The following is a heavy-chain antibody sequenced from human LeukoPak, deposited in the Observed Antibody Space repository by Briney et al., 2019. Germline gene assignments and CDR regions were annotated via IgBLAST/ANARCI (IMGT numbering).Heavy chain of an antibody. V-gene: IGHV3-7*03. J-gene: IGHJ4*02. D-gene: IGHD3-3*01. CDR3: ARDLSA. Sequence: PGGSLRLSCAASGFTFNTYTMNWVRQAPGKGLEWVANIKEDGSEKYYVNSVKGRFSISRDNAKNSLYLQMNSLRAEDTAVYYCARDLSAWGQGTLVTVSS. CDR1: GFTFNTYT. CDR2: IKEDGSEK.